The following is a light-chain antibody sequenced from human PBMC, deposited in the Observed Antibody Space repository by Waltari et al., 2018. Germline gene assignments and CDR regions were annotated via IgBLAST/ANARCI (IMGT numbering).Light chain of an antibody. Sequence: QSVLTQAPSVSGAPGQRVTLACSGNTSNIGGHYLQWFQQVPGTAPKLLIYESDKRPSGISDRFSASQSGASAFLTITGLQSQDEAEYYCQSYDSSLNDVFGSGTKLTVL. V-gene: IGLV1-40*01. CDR3: QSYDSSLNDV. CDR2: ESD. CDR1: TSNIGGHY. J-gene: IGLJ6*01.